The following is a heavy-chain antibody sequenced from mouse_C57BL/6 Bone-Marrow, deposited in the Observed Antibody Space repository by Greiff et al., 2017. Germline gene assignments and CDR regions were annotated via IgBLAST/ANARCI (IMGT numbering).Heavy chain of an antibody. J-gene: IGHJ2*01. D-gene: IGHD2-3*01. CDR3: TALVDGYSYY. CDR2: IDPENGDT. CDR1: GFNIKDDY. Sequence: VQLKQSGAELVRPGASVKLSCTASGFNIKDDYMHWVKQRPEQGLEWIGWIDPENGDTEYASKFQGKATITADTSSNTAYLQLSSLTSEDTAVYYCTALVDGYSYYWGTGTTLTVSS. V-gene: IGHV14-4*01.